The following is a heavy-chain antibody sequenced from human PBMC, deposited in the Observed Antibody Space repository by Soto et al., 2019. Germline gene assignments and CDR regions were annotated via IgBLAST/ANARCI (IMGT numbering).Heavy chain of an antibody. D-gene: IGHD6-13*01. Sequence: GGSLRLSCAASGFTFSSYEMNWVRQGPGKGLEWVSYISSSGSTIYYADSVKGRFTISRDNAKNSLYLQMNSLRAEDTAVYYCARGDTIAAAAHYYYYGMDVWGQGTTVTVSS. CDR2: ISSSGSTI. CDR3: ARGDTIAAAAHYYYYGMDV. CDR1: GFTFSSYE. V-gene: IGHV3-48*03. J-gene: IGHJ6*02.